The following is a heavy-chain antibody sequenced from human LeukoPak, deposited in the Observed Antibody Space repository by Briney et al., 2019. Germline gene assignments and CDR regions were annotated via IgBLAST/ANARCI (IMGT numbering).Heavy chain of an antibody. CDR3: AREVYSGYDGYYGMDV. CDR1: GYTFTSYD. J-gene: IGHJ6*02. Sequence: ASVKVSCKASGYTFTSYDINWVRQATGQGLEWMGWINPNSGGTNYAQKFQGRVTITRDTSASTAYMELSSLRSEDTAVYYCAREVYSGYDGYYGMDVWGQGTTVTVSS. CDR2: INPNSGGT. V-gene: IGHV1-8*03. D-gene: IGHD5-12*01.